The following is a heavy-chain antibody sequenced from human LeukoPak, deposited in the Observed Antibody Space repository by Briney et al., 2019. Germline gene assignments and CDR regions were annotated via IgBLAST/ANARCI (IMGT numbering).Heavy chain of an antibody. V-gene: IGHV1-2*02. J-gene: IGHJ2*01. D-gene: IGHD6-13*01. CDR2: INPNSGGT. Sequence: ASVKVSCKASGYTFTGYYTHWVRQAPGQGLEWMGWINPNSGGTNYAQKFQGRVTMTRDTSISTAYMELSRLRSDDTAVYYCARDVYSSSWGPDWYFDLWGRGTLVTVSS. CDR1: GYTFTGYY. CDR3: ARDVYSSSWGPDWYFDL.